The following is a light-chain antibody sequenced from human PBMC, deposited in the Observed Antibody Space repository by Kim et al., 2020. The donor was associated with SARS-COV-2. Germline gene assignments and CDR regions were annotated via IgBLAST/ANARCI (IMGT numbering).Light chain of an antibody. Sequence: GQTITISCTRTSSDVGSYNLVSWYQQHPGTAPKLMIYEVSKRPSGVSNRFSGSKSGNTASLTISGLQAEDEADYYCCSYAGSSTYVFGTGTKVTVL. J-gene: IGLJ1*01. CDR3: CSYAGSSTYV. CDR2: EVS. CDR1: SSDVGSYNL. V-gene: IGLV2-23*02.